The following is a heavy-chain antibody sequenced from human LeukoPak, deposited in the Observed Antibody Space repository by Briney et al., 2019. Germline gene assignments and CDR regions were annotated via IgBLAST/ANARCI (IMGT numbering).Heavy chain of an antibody. J-gene: IGHJ4*02. V-gene: IGHV3-53*01. CDR1: GFAASGIS. CDR3: ARVGFREGQFFDY. D-gene: IGHD3-10*01. CDR2: IDRVRNT. Sequence: PGGSLRLSCEVSGFAASGISMAWGRQAPGKGGEWVSVIDRVRNTHYADFVKGRLTISRDNIKNTLFLQMDSLRAEDTAVYYCARVGFREGQFFDYWGQGTLVTVSS.